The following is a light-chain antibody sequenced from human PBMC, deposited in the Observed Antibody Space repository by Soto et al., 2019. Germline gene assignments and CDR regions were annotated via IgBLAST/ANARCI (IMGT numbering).Light chain of an antibody. CDR2: KAS. CDR1: QSISSW. J-gene: IGKJ1*01. CDR3: QHYNSDSLT. Sequence: DIQMTQSPSTLSASVGDRVTITCRASQSISSWLAWYQQKPGKAPKLLIYKASSLESGVPSRFSGSGSGTAFTLTINSLQPDEFATYYCQHYNSDSLTCGKGTKVEIK. V-gene: IGKV1-5*03.